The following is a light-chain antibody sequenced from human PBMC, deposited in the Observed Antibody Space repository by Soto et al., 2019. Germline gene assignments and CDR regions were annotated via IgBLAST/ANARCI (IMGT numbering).Light chain of an antibody. CDR1: QSVSSN. J-gene: IGKJ1*01. V-gene: IGKV3-15*01. CDR2: GAS. Sequence: EIVLTQSPGTLSLSPGARATLSCRARQSVSSNLAWYQQKPGQAPRLLIYGASTRATGIPARFSGSGSGTEFTLTISSLQPEDFATYYCQQLNSYPLTFGQGTKVDIK. CDR3: QQLNSYPLT.